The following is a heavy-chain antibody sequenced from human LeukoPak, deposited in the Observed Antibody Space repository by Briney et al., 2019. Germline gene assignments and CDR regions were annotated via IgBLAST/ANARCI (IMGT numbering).Heavy chain of an antibody. J-gene: IGHJ5*02. Sequence: PSDTLSLTCTVSGGSISSYYWSWLRQPPGKGLEWIGYIYYSGSTNYNPSLKSRVTISVDTSKNQFSLKLSSVTAADTAVYYCARLNSSAWYIWSDPWGQGTLVTVSS. CDR3: ARLNSSAWYIWSDP. D-gene: IGHD6-19*01. CDR1: GGSISSYY. CDR2: IYYSGST. V-gene: IGHV4-59*07.